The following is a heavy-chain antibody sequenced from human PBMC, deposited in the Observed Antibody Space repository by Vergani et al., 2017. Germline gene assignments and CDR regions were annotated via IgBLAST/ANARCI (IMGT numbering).Heavy chain of an antibody. D-gene: IGHD3-10*01. J-gene: IGHJ4*02. V-gene: IGHV3-23*01. CDR3: AKQYVVSGNYLFDY. Sequence: EVQLLESGGGLVQPGGSLRLTCAASEFTFSNYAMNWVRQAPGKGLEWVAGISGSGVSPYYTDSVKGRFNISRDNSKNMLFLQMNNLRTEDTAIYYCAKQYVVSGNYLFDYWGQGTLVTVSS. CDR2: ISGSGVSP. CDR1: EFTFSNYA.